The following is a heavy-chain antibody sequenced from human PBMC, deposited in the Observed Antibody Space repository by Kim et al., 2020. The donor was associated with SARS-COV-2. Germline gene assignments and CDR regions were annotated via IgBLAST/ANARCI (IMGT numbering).Heavy chain of an antibody. D-gene: IGHD6-19*01. J-gene: IGHJ4*02. CDR3: ARRAVAVDFDY. CDR2: ISDYNGNT. Sequence: ASVKVSCKASGYTFTSYGIRWVLQDPGQGLEWMGWISDYNGNTNYAQKLQGRVTMTTDTSTSTAYMELRSLRSDDTAVYYCARRAVAVDFDYWGQGTLVTVSS. CDR1: GYTFTSYG. V-gene: IGHV1-18*01.